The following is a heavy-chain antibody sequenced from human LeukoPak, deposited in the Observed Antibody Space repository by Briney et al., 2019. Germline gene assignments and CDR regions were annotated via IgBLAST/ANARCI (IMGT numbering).Heavy chain of an antibody. V-gene: IGHV3-33*01. D-gene: IGHD3-22*01. CDR3: AREGYDSSGYSPPGAFDI. Sequence: GGSLRLSCAASGFTFSSYGMHWVRQAPGKGLEWVAVIWYDGSNKYYADSVKGRFTISRDNSKNTLYLQMNSLRAEDTAVYYCAREGYDSSGYSPPGAFDIWGQGTMVTVSS. CDR1: GFTFSSYG. CDR2: IWYDGSNK. J-gene: IGHJ3*02.